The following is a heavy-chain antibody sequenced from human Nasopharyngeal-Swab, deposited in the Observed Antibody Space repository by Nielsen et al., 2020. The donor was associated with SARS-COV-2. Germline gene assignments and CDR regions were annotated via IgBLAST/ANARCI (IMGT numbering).Heavy chain of an antibody. V-gene: IGHV3-9*01. CDR3: AKVVAAHYYYYGMGV. Sequence: WIRQCPGKGLEWVSGFSWNSGSIGYADSVKGRFTISRDNAKNSLYLQMNSLRAEDTALYYCAKVVAAHYYYYGMGVWGQGTTVTVSS. J-gene: IGHJ6*02. D-gene: IGHD2-15*01. CDR2: FSWNSGSI.